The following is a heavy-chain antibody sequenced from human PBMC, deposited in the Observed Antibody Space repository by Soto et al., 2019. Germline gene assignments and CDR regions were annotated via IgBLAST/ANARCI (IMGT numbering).Heavy chain of an antibody. CDR3: ARAEGAVAGTPGYGMDV. Sequence: QVQLVQSGAEVKKPGSSVTVSCKASGGTFSSYAIRWVRQAPGQGFEWMGGIIPIFGTANYAQKFQGRVTITADESTNTAYMELSSLRSEDTAVYYCARAEGAVAGTPGYGMDVWGQGTTVTVSS. CDR2: IIPIFGTA. D-gene: IGHD6-19*01. J-gene: IGHJ6*02. CDR1: GGTFSSYA. V-gene: IGHV1-69*12.